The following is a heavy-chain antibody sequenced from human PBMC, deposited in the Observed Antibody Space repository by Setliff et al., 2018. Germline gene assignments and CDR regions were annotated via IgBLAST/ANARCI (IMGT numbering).Heavy chain of an antibody. CDR1: GYTFTSYG. CDR3: ARDSSGWYAGGEFDY. J-gene: IGHJ4*02. Sequence: GASVKVSCKASGYTFTSYGISWVRQAPGQGLEWMGWISAYNGNTNYAQKLQGRVTMTTDTSTSTAYMELRSLRSDDTAVYYCARDSSGWYAGGEFDYWGQGTLVTVSS. CDR2: ISAYNGNT. D-gene: IGHD6-19*01. V-gene: IGHV1-18*01.